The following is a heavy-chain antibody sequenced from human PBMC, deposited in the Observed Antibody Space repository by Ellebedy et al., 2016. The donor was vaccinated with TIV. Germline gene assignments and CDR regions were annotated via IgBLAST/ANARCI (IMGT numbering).Heavy chain of an antibody. CDR1: GYTFTNYI. CDR2: ISAYTGNS. J-gene: IGHJ4*02. D-gene: IGHD5-12*01. CDR3: ARDMVQGMVARYLWFDY. V-gene: IGHV1-18*01. Sequence: ASVKVSCKASGYTFTNYIISWVRQAPGQGLEWMGWISAYTGNSNYAQKFQGRVTVTTDTSTNTAYLELRSLRSDDTAVYYCARDMVQGMVARYLWFDYWGQGTLVTVSS.